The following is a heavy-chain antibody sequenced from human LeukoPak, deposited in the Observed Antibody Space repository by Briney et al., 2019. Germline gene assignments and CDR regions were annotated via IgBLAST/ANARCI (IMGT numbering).Heavy chain of an antibody. CDR3: AMTIVGAHFFDY. CDR2: ISSSSSYI. J-gene: IGHJ4*02. Sequence: GGSLRLSCAASGFTFSSYTMNWVRQAPGKGLEWVSSISSSSSYIYYADSVKGRFTISRDNAKNSLYLQMNSLRAEDTAVYYCAMTIVGAHFFDYWGQGTLVTVSS. CDR1: GFTFSSYT. D-gene: IGHD1-26*01. V-gene: IGHV3-21*01.